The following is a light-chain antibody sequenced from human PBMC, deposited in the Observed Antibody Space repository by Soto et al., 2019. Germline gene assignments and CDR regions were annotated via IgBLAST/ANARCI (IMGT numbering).Light chain of an antibody. V-gene: IGLV2-14*01. CDR2: EVT. J-gene: IGLJ1*01. CDR3: NSFRVSHLYV. Sequence: QSALSQPASVSGSPGQTITISCTGTSSGVGGYNAVSRYQHHPGKAPKLIIYEVTHRPSGVSDRFSASKSGNTASLTISGLQAEDEADYYCNSFRVSHLYVFGTGTKVTVL. CDR1: SSGVGGYNA.